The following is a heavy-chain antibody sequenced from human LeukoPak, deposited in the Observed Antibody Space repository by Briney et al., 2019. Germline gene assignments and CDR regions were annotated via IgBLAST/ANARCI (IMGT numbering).Heavy chain of an antibody. D-gene: IGHD3-3*01. CDR1: GFTFSSYW. CDR3: ARVRFLERSPFDY. CDR2: INGDESST. Sequence: PGGSLRLSCAASGFTFSSYWMHWVRQAPGKGLVWVSRINGDESSTTYADSVKGRFTISRDNAKNTLYLQMNSLRAEDTAVYFCARVRFLERSPFDYWGQGTLVTVSS. V-gene: IGHV3-74*01. J-gene: IGHJ4*02.